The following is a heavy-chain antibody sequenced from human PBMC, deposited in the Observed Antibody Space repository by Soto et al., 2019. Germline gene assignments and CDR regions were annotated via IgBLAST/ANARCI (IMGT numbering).Heavy chain of an antibody. CDR1: GFTFSSYA. D-gene: IGHD3-10*01. V-gene: IGHV3-23*01. CDR3: AKDNVDEIITMVRGVYDY. CDR2: ISGSGGST. J-gene: IGHJ4*02. Sequence: GGSLRLSCAASGFTFSSYAMSWVRQAPGKGLEWVSAISGSGGSTYYADSVKGRFTISRDNSKNTLYLQMNSLRAEDTAVYYCAKDNVDEIITMVRGVYDYWGQGTLVTVSS.